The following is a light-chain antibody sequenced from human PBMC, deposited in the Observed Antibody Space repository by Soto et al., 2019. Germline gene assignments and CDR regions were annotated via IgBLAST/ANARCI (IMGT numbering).Light chain of an antibody. CDR1: QDIRGA. CDR3: QQFNSYPIT. V-gene: IGKV1-13*02. Sequence: AIPLTQSPSSLSASVGDRVTMTCRASQDIRGALAWYQQKSGKPPNLLIYDVSTLEGGAPSRFSGSGSGTEFTLTISSLQPEDFGTYYCQQFNSYPITFGHGTRLEIK. J-gene: IGKJ5*01. CDR2: DVS.